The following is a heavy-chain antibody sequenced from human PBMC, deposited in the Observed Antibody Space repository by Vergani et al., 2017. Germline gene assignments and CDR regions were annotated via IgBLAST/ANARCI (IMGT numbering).Heavy chain of an antibody. CDR1: GGTFSRHT. V-gene: IGHV1-69*08. J-gene: IGHJ3*02. Sequence: QVQLVQSGAEVKKPGSSVKVSCKASGGTFSRHTISWVRQAPGQGLEWMGRIIPILGIVNYAQKFQGRVTVNADKSTSTAYMGLSSLRSEDTAVYYCAREQGDGYTDAFDIWGEGRMVTVSS. CDR2: IIPILGIV. CDR3: AREQGDGYTDAFDI. D-gene: IGHD5-24*01.